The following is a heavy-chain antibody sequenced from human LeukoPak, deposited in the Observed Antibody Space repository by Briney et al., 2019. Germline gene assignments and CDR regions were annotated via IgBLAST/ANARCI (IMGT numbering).Heavy chain of an antibody. V-gene: IGHV3-23*01. D-gene: IGHD2-8*01. J-gene: IGHJ4*02. CDR3: AKMVREFYTISYYFDY. CDR1: GFTFSSYA. Sequence: GGSLRLSCAVSGFTFSSYAMNCVRQAPGKGLEWVSGISGSGAGTYYADSVKGRFTISRDNSKNTLYLQMNSLRAEDTAVYYCAKMVREFYTISYYFDYWGQGTLVTVSS. CDR2: ISGSGAGT.